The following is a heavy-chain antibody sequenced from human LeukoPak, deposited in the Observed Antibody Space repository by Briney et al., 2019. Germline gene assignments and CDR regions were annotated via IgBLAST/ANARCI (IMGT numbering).Heavy chain of an antibody. J-gene: IGHJ4*02. CDR3: ARGTDLNPGDYFDY. CDR2: IYTSGST. Sequence: PSETLSLTCTVSGGSISSYYWSRIRQPAGKGLEWIGRIYTSGSTNYNPSLKSRVTMSVDTSKNQFSLKLSSVTAADTAVYYCARGTDLNPGDYFDYWGQGTLVTVSS. D-gene: IGHD3-10*01. CDR1: GGSISSYY. V-gene: IGHV4-4*07.